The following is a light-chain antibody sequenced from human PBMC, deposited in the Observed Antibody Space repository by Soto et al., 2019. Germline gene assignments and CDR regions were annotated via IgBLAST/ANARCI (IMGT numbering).Light chain of an antibody. J-gene: IGKJ4*01. CDR2: AAS. Sequence: DIQMTQSPSSLSASVGDRVTITCRASQSISSYLNWYQQKPGKAPKLLIYAASSLQSGVPSRFSGSGSGTDFTLTISSLQPEDFATYYCQQSYSTLFTFGGGTNVEIK. CDR3: QQSYSTLFT. CDR1: QSISSY. V-gene: IGKV1-39*01.